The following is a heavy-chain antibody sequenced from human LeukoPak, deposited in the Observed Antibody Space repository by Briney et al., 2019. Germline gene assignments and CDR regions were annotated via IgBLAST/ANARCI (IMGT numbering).Heavy chain of an antibody. CDR2: IYYSGST. Sequence: PSETLSLTCTVSGVSISSYYWSWIRQPPGKGLEWIGYIYYSGSTNYNPSLKSRVTISVDTSKNQFSLKLSSVTAADTAVYYCARLQVGYCTNGVCPHYYYYGMDVWGQGTTVTVSS. J-gene: IGHJ6*02. CDR1: GVSISSYY. V-gene: IGHV4-59*08. D-gene: IGHD2-8*01. CDR3: ARLQVGYCTNGVCPHYYYYGMDV.